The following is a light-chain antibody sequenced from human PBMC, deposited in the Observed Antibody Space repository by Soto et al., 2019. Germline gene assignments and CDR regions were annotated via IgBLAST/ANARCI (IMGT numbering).Light chain of an antibody. CDR3: SSYTSSSTLLYV. Sequence: QSAPSQPASVSGSPGQSITMSCTGTSSDVGGYKYVSWYQQHPGKAPKLMIYDVSNRPSGVSNRFSGSKSGNTASLTISGLQAEDEADYYCSSYTSSSTLLYVFGTGTKLTVL. CDR1: SSDVGGYKY. CDR2: DVS. V-gene: IGLV2-14*01. J-gene: IGLJ1*01.